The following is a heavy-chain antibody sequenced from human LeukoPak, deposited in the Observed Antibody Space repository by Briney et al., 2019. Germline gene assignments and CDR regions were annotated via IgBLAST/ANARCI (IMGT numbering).Heavy chain of an antibody. CDR1: GYSFTNYY. D-gene: IGHD2-8*01. J-gene: IGHJ4*02. V-gene: IGHV1-18*01. CDR3: AGSLGYCTSNVCYLKY. CDR2: ISGYNGNT. Sequence: ASVKVSCKASGYSFTNYYITWVRQAPGQGLECMGWISGYNGNTNYAQTLQGRVTMTTDTYTNTAYMELRSLRSDDTAVYYCAGSLGYCTSNVCYLKYWGQGTLVTVSS.